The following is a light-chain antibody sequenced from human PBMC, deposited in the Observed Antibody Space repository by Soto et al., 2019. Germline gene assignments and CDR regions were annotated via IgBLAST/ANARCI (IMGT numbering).Light chain of an antibody. J-gene: IGKJ2*01. Sequence: AIQMTQSPSSLSASVGDRVTITCRASQGIRNDLGWYQQKPGKAPKFLIYGASSLQSGVPSRFSGSGSGTDFTLTINSLQPEDFATYYCLQDYNYPYTFGQGTNLEIK. V-gene: IGKV1-6*01. CDR1: QGIRND. CDR3: LQDYNYPYT. CDR2: GAS.